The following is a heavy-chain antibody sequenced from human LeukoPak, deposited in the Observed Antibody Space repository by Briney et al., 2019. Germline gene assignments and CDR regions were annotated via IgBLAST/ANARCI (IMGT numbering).Heavy chain of an antibody. V-gene: IGHV3-66*01. J-gene: IGHJ4*02. CDR3: AKGPRIAAAATFDY. Sequence: GGSLRLSCAASGFTVSSNYMSWVRQAPGKGLEWVSVIYSGGSTYYADSVKGRFTISRDNSKNTLYLQMNSLRAEDTAVYYCAKGPRIAAAATFDYWGQGTLVTVSS. CDR1: GFTVSSNY. D-gene: IGHD6-13*01. CDR2: IYSGGST.